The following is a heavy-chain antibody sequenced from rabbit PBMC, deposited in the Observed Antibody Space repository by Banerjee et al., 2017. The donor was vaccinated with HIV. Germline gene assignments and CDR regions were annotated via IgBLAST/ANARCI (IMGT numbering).Heavy chain of an antibody. CDR1: GFSFSDRDV. V-gene: IGHV1S45*01. CDR3: ARDLVGVIGWNFGW. Sequence: QEQLEESGGGLVKPEGSLTLTCKASGFSFSDRDVMCWVRQVPGKGLEWIGCINTATGKGVYASWAKGRFTISKTWTTTVTLQMTSLTAADTATYFCARDLVGVIGWNFGWWGPGTLVTVS. J-gene: IGHJ4*01. CDR2: INTATGKG. D-gene: IGHD1-1*01.